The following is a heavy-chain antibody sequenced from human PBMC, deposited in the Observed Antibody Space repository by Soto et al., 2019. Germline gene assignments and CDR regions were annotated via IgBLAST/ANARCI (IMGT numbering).Heavy chain of an antibody. CDR2: IKQDGGEK. CDR3: AKDCKHCGGGNSYNY. J-gene: IGHJ4*02. V-gene: IGHV3-7*01. Sequence: PGGSLRLSCAASGFTFSSYWMSWVRQAPGKGLEWVANIKQDGGEKYYVDSVKGRFTISRDNAKNSLYLQMNDLRAEDTAVYYCAKDCKHCGGGNSYNYWGQGALVTSPQ. CDR1: GFTFSSYW. D-gene: IGHD2-15*01.